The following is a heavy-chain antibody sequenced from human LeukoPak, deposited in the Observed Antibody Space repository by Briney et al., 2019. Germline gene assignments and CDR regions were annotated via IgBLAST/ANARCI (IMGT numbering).Heavy chain of an antibody. J-gene: IGHJ4*02. Sequence: GGSLRLSCTASGFTFSSYAMSWVRQAPGKGLEWVSAISGSGGSTYYADSVKGRFTISRDNSKNTLYLQMNSLRAEDTAVYYCAKGVKEDCSSTSCYASPFDYWGQGTLVTVSS. CDR1: GFTFSSYA. CDR2: ISGSGGST. CDR3: AKGVKEDCSSTSCYASPFDY. D-gene: IGHD2-2*01. V-gene: IGHV3-23*01.